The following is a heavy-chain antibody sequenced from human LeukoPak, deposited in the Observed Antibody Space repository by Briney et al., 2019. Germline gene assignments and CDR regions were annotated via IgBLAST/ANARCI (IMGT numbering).Heavy chain of an antibody. D-gene: IGHD2-15*01. V-gene: IGHV3-7*03. CDR3: ARVLRYCSGGNCYSGGLGYMDV. CDR1: GFTFSSYG. Sequence: GGSLRLSCAVSGFTFSSYGMSWVRQAPGKGLEWVANIKQDGSEKYYVDSVKGRFTISRDNAKNSLYLQMNSLRAEDTAVYYCARVLRYCSGGNCYSGGLGYMDVWGKGTTVTISS. J-gene: IGHJ6*03. CDR2: IKQDGSEK.